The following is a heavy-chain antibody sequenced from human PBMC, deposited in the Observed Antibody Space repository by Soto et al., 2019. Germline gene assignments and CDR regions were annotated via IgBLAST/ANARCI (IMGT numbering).Heavy chain of an antibody. CDR1: GFTFSTYA. Sequence: GGSLRLSCAASGFTFSTYAMTWVRQAPGKGLEWVAVISYDGSNKYYADSVKGRFTISRDNAKNSVFLQMSGLRVEDTAVYYCATANTPYAFDMWGQGTMVTVSS. J-gene: IGHJ3*02. CDR3: ATANTPYAFDM. V-gene: IGHV3-30-3*01. CDR2: ISYDGSNK.